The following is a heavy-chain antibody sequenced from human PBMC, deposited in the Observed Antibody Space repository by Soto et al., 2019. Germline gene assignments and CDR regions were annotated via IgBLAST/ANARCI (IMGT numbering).Heavy chain of an antibody. CDR1: GFTFSSYG. D-gene: IGHD5-18*01. J-gene: IGHJ6*02. Sequence: QVQLVESGGGVVQPGRSLRLSCAASGFTFSSYGMHWVRQAPGKGLEWVAVIWYDGSNKYYADSVKGRFTISRDNSKNTLYLQMNSLRAEDTAVYYCARDRTWIQLWVNYLQTDGMDVWGQGITVTVSS. CDR2: IWYDGSNK. CDR3: ARDRTWIQLWVNYLQTDGMDV. V-gene: IGHV3-33*01.